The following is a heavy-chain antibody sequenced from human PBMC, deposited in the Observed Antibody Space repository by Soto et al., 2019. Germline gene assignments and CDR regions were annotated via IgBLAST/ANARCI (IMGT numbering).Heavy chain of an antibody. Sequence: PSETLSLTCTVSGGSISSYYWSWIRQPPGKGLEWIGYIYYSGSTNYNPSLKSRVTVSVDTSKNQFSLKLSSVTAADTAVYYCATRAYYDSSGYLYAFDIWGQGTMVTVSS. V-gene: IGHV4-59*01. D-gene: IGHD3-22*01. CDR2: IYYSGST. CDR3: ATRAYYDSSGYLYAFDI. J-gene: IGHJ3*02. CDR1: GGSISSYY.